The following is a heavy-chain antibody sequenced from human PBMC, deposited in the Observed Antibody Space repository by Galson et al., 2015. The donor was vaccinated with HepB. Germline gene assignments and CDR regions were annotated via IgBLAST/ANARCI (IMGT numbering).Heavy chain of an antibody. CDR2: ISSSASTT. CDR1: GFTFSSYA. CDR3: ARDSYDFWGGYSDPYMDV. V-gene: IGHV3-23*01. Sequence: SLRLSCAASGFTFSSYAMSWVRQAPGKGLVWVSHISSSASTTYYADSVRGRFTISRDNSKNKVYLHMDSLRAEDTAVYYCARDSYDFWGGYSDPYMDVWGKGTTVTVSS. J-gene: IGHJ6*03. D-gene: IGHD3-3*01.